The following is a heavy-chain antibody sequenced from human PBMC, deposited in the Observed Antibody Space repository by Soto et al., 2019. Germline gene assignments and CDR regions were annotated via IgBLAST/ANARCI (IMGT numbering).Heavy chain of an antibody. D-gene: IGHD5-18*01. CDR3: ARVGGSYGYLQLYYFDY. Sequence: ETLSLTCAVSGGSISSSNWWSWVRQPPGKGLEWIGEIYHSGSTNYNPSLKSRVTISVDKSKNQFSLKLSSVTAADTAVYYCARVGGSYGYLQLYYFDYWGQGTLVTVSS. V-gene: IGHV4-4*02. CDR2: IYHSGST. CDR1: GGSISSSNW. J-gene: IGHJ4*02.